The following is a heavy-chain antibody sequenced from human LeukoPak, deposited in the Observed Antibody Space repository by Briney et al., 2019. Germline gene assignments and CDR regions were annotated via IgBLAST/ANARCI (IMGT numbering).Heavy chain of an antibody. J-gene: IGHJ4*02. CDR3: AREHLEYGSGNDYFDY. CDR1: GYSIRSGHY. Sequence: PSETLSLTCTVSGYSIRSGHYWGWIRQPPGKGLEWIGNIFHSENTYYNPSLKSRVTISLDTSKNHFSLKVSSVTAADTAVYYCAREHLEYGSGNDYFDYWGQGTLVTVSS. CDR2: IFHSENT. D-gene: IGHD3-10*01. V-gene: IGHV4-38-2*02.